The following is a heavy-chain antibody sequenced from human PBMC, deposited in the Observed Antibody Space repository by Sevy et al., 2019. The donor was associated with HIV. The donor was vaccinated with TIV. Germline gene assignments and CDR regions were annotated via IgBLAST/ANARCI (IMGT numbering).Heavy chain of an antibody. D-gene: IGHD2-21*01. CDR2: ISWNRGSV. CDR3: AKDLNRGCDGINCYPYYYYFYGLDV. V-gene: IGHV3-9*01. Sequence: GGSLRLSCAASGFPFNDHAMHWVRQAPGKGLEWVAGISWNRGSVGYADSVKGRFTISRDNAKQSISLQMNGLRADDTALYFWAKDLNRGCDGINCYPYYYYFYGLDVWGHGTTVTVSS. CDR1: GFPFNDHA. J-gene: IGHJ6*02.